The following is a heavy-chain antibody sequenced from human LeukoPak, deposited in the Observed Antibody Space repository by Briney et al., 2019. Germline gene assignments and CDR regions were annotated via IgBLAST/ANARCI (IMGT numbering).Heavy chain of an antibody. Sequence: PSETLSLTCIVSGGSISSSSYYWGWIRQPPGKGLEWIGSIYYSGSTYYNPSLKSRVTISVDTSKNQFSLKLSSVTAADTAVYYCARGVARAAARAFDIWGQGTMVTVSS. CDR3: ARGVARAAARAFDI. V-gene: IGHV4-39*07. CDR2: IYYSGST. J-gene: IGHJ3*02. D-gene: IGHD6-13*01. CDR1: GGSISSSSYY.